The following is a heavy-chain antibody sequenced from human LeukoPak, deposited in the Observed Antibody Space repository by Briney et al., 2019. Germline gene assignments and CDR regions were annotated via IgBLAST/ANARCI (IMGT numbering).Heavy chain of an antibody. Sequence: ASVNVSCKASGYTFMDSFMHWARQAPGRRLEWMAWINPNGGGTHYAQKFQGRVTLTLDTSISTAYMELNSLRSDDSAIYYCTRDLTGASGDYWGQGTLVTVSS. D-gene: IGHD3-10*01. CDR2: INPNGGGT. CDR1: GYTFMDSF. V-gene: IGHV1-2*02. CDR3: TRDLTGASGDY. J-gene: IGHJ4*02.